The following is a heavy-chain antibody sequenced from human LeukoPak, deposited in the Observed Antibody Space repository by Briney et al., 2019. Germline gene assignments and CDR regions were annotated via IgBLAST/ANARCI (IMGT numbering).Heavy chain of an antibody. Sequence: SETLSLTCTVSGGSISSYYWSWIRQPAGKGLEWIGRIYTSGSTNYNPSLKSRVTISVDTSKNQFSLKLSSVTAADTAVYYCARAPRIVGASHYFDYSGQGTLVTVSS. J-gene: IGHJ4*02. CDR2: IYTSGST. V-gene: IGHV4-4*07. CDR3: ARAPRIVGASHYFDY. CDR1: GGSISSYY. D-gene: IGHD1-26*01.